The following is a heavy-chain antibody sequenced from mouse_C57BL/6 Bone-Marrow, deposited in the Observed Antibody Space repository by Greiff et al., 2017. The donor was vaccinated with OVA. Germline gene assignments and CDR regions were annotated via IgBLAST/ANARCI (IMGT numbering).Heavy chain of an antibody. Sequence: QVQLQQPGAELVRPGSSVKLSCKASGYTFTSYWMHWVKQRPIQGLEWIGNIDPSDSETHYNQKFKDKATLTVDKSSSTAYMQLSSLTSEDSAVYYCARSPYYYGSSYGLYYAMDYWGQGTSVTVSS. V-gene: IGHV1-52*01. CDR1: GYTFTSYW. D-gene: IGHD1-1*01. J-gene: IGHJ4*01. CDR2: IDPSDSET. CDR3: ARSPYYYGSSYGLYYAMDY.